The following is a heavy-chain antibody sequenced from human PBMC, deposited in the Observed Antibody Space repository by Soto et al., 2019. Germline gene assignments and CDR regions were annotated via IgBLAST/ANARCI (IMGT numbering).Heavy chain of an antibody. CDR2: IYWNDDK. D-gene: IGHD3-3*01. CDR3: AQRVDFSSAYNY. Sequence: SGPSGEPTQTLTLTCTFSGFSLSGGGVGVAWIRQPPGKALEWLALIYWNDDKRYRPSLKSSLTISKDTSKNQVVLTMTNVDPVDTATYYCAQRVDFSSAYNYWGQGTLVTVSS. J-gene: IGHJ4*02. V-gene: IGHV2-5*01. CDR1: GFSLSGGGVG.